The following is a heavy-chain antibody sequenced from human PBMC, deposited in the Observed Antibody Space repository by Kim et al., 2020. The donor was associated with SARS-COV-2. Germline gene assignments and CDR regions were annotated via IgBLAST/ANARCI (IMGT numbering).Heavy chain of an antibody. CDR3: VKSSGSSIYSALGV. CDR2: LTPNGENT. CDR1: GISFSSFA. D-gene: IGHD2-15*01. Sequence: GGSLRLSCAASGISFSSFAMSWVRQAPGKGLEWVSSLTPNGENTYYADSVRGRFTISRDNSRNTLYLQMNSLRAEDTAVYYCVKSSGSSIYSALGVWGQG. V-gene: IGHV3-23*01. J-gene: IGHJ6*02.